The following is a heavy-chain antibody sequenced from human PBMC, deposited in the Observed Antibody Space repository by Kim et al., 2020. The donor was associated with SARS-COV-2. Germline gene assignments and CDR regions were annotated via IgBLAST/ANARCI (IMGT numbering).Heavy chain of an antibody. Sequence: ASVKVSCKASGYTFTSYAMNWVRQAPGQGLEGMGWINTNTGNPTYAQGFTGRFVFSLDTSVSTAYLQISSLKAEDTAVYYCARGPNPLPAYYDFWSGYSVALGGYFDLRGRGTLVTVSS. CDR1: GYTFTSYA. D-gene: IGHD3-3*01. CDR3: ARGPNPLPAYYDFWSGYSVALGGYFDL. J-gene: IGHJ2*01. V-gene: IGHV7-4-1*02. CDR2: INTNTGNP.